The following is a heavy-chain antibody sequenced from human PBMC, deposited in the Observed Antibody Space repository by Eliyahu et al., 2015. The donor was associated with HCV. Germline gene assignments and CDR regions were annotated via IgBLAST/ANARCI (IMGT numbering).Heavy chain of an antibody. J-gene: IGHJ6*03. V-gene: IGHV3-23*01. D-gene: IGHD6-6*01. CDR3: AKPVGNEYSSSSGYYYYMDV. Sequence: EVQLLESGGGLVQPGGSLRLSCAASGFTFSSYAMSWVRQAPGKGLEWVSAISGSGGSTYYADSVKGRFTISRDNSKNTLYLQMNSLRAEDTAVYYCAKPVGNEYSSSSGYYYYMDVWGKGTTVTVSS. CDR2: ISGSGGST. CDR1: GFTFSSYA.